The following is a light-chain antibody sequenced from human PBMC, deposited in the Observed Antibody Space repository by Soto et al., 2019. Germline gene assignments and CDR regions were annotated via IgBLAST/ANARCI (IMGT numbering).Light chain of an antibody. Sequence: EIVLTQSPDTLSLSPGERATLFCRASQSLSIGSLAWYQQKPGQAPRLLIYAASTGHTGIPDRFTGSGSGTDFALSINMLEPEDCALYYCKHYDFPPITFAHVTKVD. CDR3: KHYDFPPIT. J-gene: IGKJ3*01. V-gene: IGKV3-20*01. CDR2: AAS. CDR1: QSLSIGS.